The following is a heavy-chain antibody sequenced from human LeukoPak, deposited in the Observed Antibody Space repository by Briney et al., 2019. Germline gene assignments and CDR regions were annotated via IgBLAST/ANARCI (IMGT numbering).Heavy chain of an antibody. CDR2: ISAYNGNT. V-gene: IGHV1-18*04. CDR1: GYTFTDYY. Sequence: ASVTVSCKASGYTFTDYYMHWVRQAPGQGLEWMGWISAYNGNTNYAQKLQGRVTMTTDTSTSTASMELRSLRSDDTAVYYCARAYRSGLDYWGQGTLVTVSS. J-gene: IGHJ4*02. D-gene: IGHD2-15*01. CDR3: ARAYRSGLDY.